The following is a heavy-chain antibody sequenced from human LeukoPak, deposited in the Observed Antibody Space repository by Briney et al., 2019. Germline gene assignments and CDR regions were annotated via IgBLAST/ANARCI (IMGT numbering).Heavy chain of an antibody. CDR2: IGASGST. CDR3: ARGPAAMVDY. CDR1: GGSISSGSYY. J-gene: IGHJ4*02. D-gene: IGHD5-18*01. V-gene: IGHV4-61*02. Sequence: SENLSLTCTASGGSISSGSYYWSWIRQPAGKGLEWIGGIGASGSTNYNHSLISRVTISATTSTNKFSLNLSSVTAADTAVYYCARGPAAMVDYWGQGTLVTVSS.